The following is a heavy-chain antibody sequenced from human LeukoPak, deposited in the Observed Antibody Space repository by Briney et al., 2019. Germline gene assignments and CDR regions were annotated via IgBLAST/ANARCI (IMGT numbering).Heavy chain of an antibody. CDR1: GFTFSSYV. CDR3: ARGGGIQLNY. V-gene: IGHV3-30*04. Sequence: GGSLRLSCAASGFTFSSYVMHWVRQAPGKGLEWVAIISYDGSNEYYADSVKGRFTISRDNAKNSLYLQMNSLRAEDTAVYYCARGGGIQLNYWGQGTLVTVSS. J-gene: IGHJ4*02. D-gene: IGHD5-18*01. CDR2: ISYDGSNE.